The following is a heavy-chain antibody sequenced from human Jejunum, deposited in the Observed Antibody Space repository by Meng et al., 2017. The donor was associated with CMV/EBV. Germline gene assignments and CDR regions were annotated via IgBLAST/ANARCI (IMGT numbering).Heavy chain of an antibody. CDR3: ARGYSSDWYDY. CDR2: IYTRGST. J-gene: IGHJ4*02. D-gene: IGHD6-19*01. V-gene: IGHV4-4*07. Sequence: VQLQGSGPALVKPSETLSLICTVSCGSINNYSWNRVRQSAGKGLEWIGRIYTRGSTNYNPSLQSRVTMSVVTSKNQFSLKLTSVTAADTAVYYCARGYSSDWYDYWGQGALVTVSS. CDR1: CGSINNYS.